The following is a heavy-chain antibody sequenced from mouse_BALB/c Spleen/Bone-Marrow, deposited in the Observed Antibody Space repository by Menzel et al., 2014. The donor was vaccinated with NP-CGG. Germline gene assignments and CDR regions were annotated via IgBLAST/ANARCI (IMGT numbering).Heavy chain of an antibody. CDR2: INPESSTV. CDR1: GFDFSRYW. J-gene: IGHJ2*01. CDR3: TRLTYYGLSDY. V-gene: IGHV4-1*02. Sequence: DVKLVESGGGLVQPGGSLKLSCTASGFDFSRYWMSWVRQAPGKGLQWIGEINPESSTVNYTPSLKDKFIISRDNAKNALYLQVSKVRSEDTALYHCTRLTYYGLSDYWGQGTTLTVSS. D-gene: IGHD1-2*01.